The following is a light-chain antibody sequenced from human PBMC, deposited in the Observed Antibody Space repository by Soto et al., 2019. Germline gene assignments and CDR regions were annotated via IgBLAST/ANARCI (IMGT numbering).Light chain of an antibody. CDR2: DAS. CDR3: QQYDSSALT. J-gene: IGKJ4*01. V-gene: IGKV3-20*01. CDR1: QSVSSSY. Sequence: EIVLTQSPGTLSLSPGERATLSCRASQSVSSSYLAWYQQKPGQAPRLLIYDASSKATGSPDRFSGSGSGTDFSLTISRLEPEDFAVYYCQQYDSSALTFGGGIEVEIK.